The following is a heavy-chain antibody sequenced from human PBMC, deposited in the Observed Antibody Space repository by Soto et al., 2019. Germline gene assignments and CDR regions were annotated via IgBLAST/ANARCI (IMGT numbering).Heavy chain of an antibody. CDR2: IYPGDSDT. D-gene: IGHD6-13*01. CDR3: ARQAAAGKYYYAMDG. J-gene: IGHJ6*02. V-gene: IGHV5-51*01. CDR1: GYSFTTYW. Sequence: GESLKISCKGSGYSFTTYWIGWVRQMPGKGLEGMVIIYPGDSDTRYSPSFQGQVTISADKSINTTYLQWSSLKASDTAIYYCARQAAAGKYYYAMDGWGQGTTVTVSS.